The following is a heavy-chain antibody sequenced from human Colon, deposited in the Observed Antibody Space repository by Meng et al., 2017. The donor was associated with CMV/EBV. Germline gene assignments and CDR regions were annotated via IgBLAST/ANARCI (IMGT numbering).Heavy chain of an antibody. J-gene: IGHJ4*02. Sequence: SRSASGFTFSNYIIRWVRQAPGKGLEWVAALSPDGRNIYYPDSMKGRFTISRDNSKNIVYLQMNSLRAGDTAVYYCAREPSFGDYDYWGQGTLVTVSS. CDR1: GFTFSNYI. D-gene: IGHD4-17*01. V-gene: IGHV3-30-3*01. CDR3: AREPSFGDYDY. CDR2: LSPDGRNI.